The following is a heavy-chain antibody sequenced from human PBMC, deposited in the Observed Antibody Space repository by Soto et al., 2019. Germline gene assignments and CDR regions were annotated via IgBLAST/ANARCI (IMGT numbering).Heavy chain of an antibody. CDR1: GFTFSSYD. Sequence: DVQLVESGGDLVQPGGSLRLSCAASGFTFSSYDMQWVRQVTGKGLEWVSSIGKAGDTYYADSVKGRFTISRENAKNSLYLQMSSLRAGDTAVYYWVRDPAGHGMDVWGQGTTVTVSS. V-gene: IGHV3-13*01. J-gene: IGHJ6*02. D-gene: IGHD3-10*01. CDR3: VRDPAGHGMDV. CDR2: IGKAGDT.